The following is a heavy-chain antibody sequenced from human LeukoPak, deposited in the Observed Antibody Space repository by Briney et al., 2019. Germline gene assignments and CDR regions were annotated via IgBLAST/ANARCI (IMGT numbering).Heavy chain of an antibody. CDR3: ARDRDIVVVVAALIS. CDR2: IFDAGRT. Sequence: GGSLRPSCAASGFTVSDTYMSWVRQAAGKGWEWVSTIFDAGRTTYADSVKGRFTISRDNSKNTLYLQMNSLRAEDTAVYYCARDRDIVVVVAALISWGQGTLVTVSS. CDR1: GFTVSDTY. D-gene: IGHD2-15*01. V-gene: IGHV3-53*05. J-gene: IGHJ4*02.